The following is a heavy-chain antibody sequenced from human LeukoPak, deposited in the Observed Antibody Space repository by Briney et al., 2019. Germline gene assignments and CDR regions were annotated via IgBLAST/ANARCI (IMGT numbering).Heavy chain of an antibody. V-gene: IGHV3-9*01. D-gene: IGHD3-22*01. J-gene: IGHJ4*02. Sequence: PGGSLRLSCAASGFTFEDYAMHWVRHAPGKGLEWVSGISWNSGSIGYADSVKGRFTISRDNAKNSLYLQMNSLRAEGTALYYCAKDLFGFYYDSSGLDYWGQGTLVTVSS. CDR1: GFTFEDYA. CDR2: ISWNSGSI. CDR3: AKDLFGFYYDSSGLDY.